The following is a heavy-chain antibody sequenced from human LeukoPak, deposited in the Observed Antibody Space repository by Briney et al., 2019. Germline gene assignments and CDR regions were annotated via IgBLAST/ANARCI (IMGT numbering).Heavy chain of an antibody. V-gene: IGHV1-24*01. CDR2: FDPEDGET. Sequence: ASVKVSCKVSGYTLTELSMHWVRQAPGKGLEWMGGFDPEDGETIYAQKFEGRVTMTEDTSTDTAYMELSSLRSEDTAVYYCARTSDYGDYVGGVYWGQGTLVTVSS. CDR1: GYTLTELS. CDR3: ARTSDYGDYVGGVY. D-gene: IGHD4-17*01. J-gene: IGHJ4*02.